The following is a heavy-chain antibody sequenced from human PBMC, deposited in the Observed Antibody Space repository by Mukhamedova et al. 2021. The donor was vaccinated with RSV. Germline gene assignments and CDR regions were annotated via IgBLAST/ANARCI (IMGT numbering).Heavy chain of an antibody. J-gene: IGHJ4*02. D-gene: IGHD6-13*01. CDR2: IYPGDSDT. Sequence: GLEWMGIIYPGDSDTRYSPSFQGQVTISAEKSISTAYLQWSSLKASDTAMYYCARSIAAAGTDYWGQGTLVTVSS. V-gene: IGHV5-51*01. CDR3: ARSIAAAGTDY.